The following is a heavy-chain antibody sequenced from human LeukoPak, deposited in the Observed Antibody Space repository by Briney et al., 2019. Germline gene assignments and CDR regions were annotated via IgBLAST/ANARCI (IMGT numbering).Heavy chain of an antibody. CDR3: ATYTLSQFWSGYYHFDY. CDR1: GGNFISYA. D-gene: IGHD3-3*01. Sequence: SVKVSCKASGGNFISYAVSWVRQAPGQGLEWMGGIIPMFGTSNYAQRFQGRVTITTDESTTTAYMELSSLSSEDTAVYYCATYTLSQFWSGYYHFDYWGQGTLVSVSS. V-gene: IGHV1-69*05. J-gene: IGHJ4*02. CDR2: IIPMFGTS.